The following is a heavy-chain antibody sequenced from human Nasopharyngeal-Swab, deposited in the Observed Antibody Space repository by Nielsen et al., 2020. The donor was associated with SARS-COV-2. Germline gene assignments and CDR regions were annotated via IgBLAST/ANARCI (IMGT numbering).Heavy chain of an antibody. CDR1: GYTLTELS. Sequence: ASVKVSCKVSGYTLTELSMHWVRQAPGKGLEWMGWISAYNGNTNYAQKLQGRVTMTTDTSTSTAYMELRSLRSDDTAVYYCARNVREITIFGVVTRDDYWGQGTLVTVSS. V-gene: IGHV1-18*01. J-gene: IGHJ4*02. D-gene: IGHD3-3*01. CDR3: ARNVREITIFGVVTRDDY. CDR2: ISAYNGNT.